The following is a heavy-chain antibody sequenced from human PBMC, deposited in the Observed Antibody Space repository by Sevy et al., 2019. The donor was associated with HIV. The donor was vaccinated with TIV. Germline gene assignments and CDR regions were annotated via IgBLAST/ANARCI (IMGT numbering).Heavy chain of an antibody. J-gene: IGHJ4*02. CDR3: ARESIAAAGDFDY. Sequence: SENLSLTCTVSGGSINNYYWSWIRQPPGKGLERIGYIYYSGNTNYNPSLKSRVTISVDTSKNQFSLKLSSVTAADTAVYYSARESIAAAGDFDYWGQGTLVTVSS. V-gene: IGHV4-59*01. CDR2: IYYSGNT. CDR1: GGSINNYY. D-gene: IGHD6-13*01.